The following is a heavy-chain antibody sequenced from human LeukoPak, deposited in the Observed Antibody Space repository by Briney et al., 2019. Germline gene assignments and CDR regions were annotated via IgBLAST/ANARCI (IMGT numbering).Heavy chain of an antibody. CDR2: IIPILGIA. D-gene: IGHD3-10*01. CDR1: GGTFSSYA. J-gene: IGHJ5*02. V-gene: IGHV1-69*04. Sequence: ASVKVSCKASGGTFSSYAISWVRQAPGQGLEWMGRIIPILGIANYAQKFQGRVTITADKSASTAYMELSSLRSEDTAVYYCARDSYLGTMVRVRPFDPWGQGTLVTVSS. CDR3: ARDSYLGTMVRVRPFDP.